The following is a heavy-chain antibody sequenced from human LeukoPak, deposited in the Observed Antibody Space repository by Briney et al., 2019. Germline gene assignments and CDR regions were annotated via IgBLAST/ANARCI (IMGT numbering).Heavy chain of an antibody. D-gene: IGHD3-22*01. CDR2: IYYSGST. J-gene: IGHJ3*02. Sequence: PSETLSLMCTLSGGSLCRQYWSWARQPPGKGLEWIGYIYYSGSTNYNPSLKSRVTISVDTSKNKFSLKLSSVTAADTAVYYCARRGYYYDSSGYYATLPFHIWTQGTMVTVSS. CDR1: GGSLCRQY. V-gene: IGHV4-59*08. CDR3: ARRGYYYDSSGYYATLPFHI.